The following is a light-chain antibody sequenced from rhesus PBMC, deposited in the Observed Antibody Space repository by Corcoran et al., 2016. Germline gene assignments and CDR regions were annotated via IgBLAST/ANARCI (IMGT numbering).Light chain of an antibody. V-gene: IGKV3-40*03. Sequence: EIVLTQSPATLSLSPGQTATLSCRTSESVGTSLAWYQQKLGHAPRLLGHGADCRDNATRDRFRGSGSRTEFTLTITSLEPGDVGVYHCQQYNDLLWTFGQGTRVEIK. CDR3: QQYNDLLWT. CDR1: ESVGTS. CDR2: GAD. J-gene: IGKJ1*01.